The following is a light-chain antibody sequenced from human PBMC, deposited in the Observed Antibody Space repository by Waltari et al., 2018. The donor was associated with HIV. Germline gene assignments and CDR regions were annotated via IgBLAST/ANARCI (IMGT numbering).Light chain of an antibody. CDR2: WAS. Sequence: DIVMTQSPDSLAVSLGERATINCKASQTIFYSSNKKNYLAWYQQKPGPSPKLLISWASTREFWVPDRFSGSGSVTDFTLTISSLRAEDVAVYYCQQFYRTPYTFGQGTRLEFK. CDR1: QTIFYSSNKKNY. V-gene: IGKV4-1*01. CDR3: QQFYRTPYT. J-gene: IGKJ2*01.